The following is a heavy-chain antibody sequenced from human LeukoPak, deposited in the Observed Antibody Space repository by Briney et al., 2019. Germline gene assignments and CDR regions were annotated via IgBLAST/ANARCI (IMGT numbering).Heavy chain of an antibody. CDR2: ISGDGGST. CDR3: AKDLCGGDCYIHDY. CDR1: GFTFDDYA. D-gene: IGHD2-21*02. J-gene: IGHJ4*02. V-gene: IGHV3-43*02. Sequence: PGGSLRLSCAASGFTFDDYAMHWVRQAPGKGLEWVSLISGDGGSTYYADSVKGRFTISRENSKNPLYLQMNSLRTEDTALYYCAKDLCGGDCYIHDYWGQGTLVTVSS.